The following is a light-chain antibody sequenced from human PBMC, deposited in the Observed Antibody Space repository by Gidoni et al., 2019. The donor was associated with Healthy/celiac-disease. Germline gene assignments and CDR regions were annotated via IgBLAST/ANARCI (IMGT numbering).Light chain of an antibody. CDR2: AAS. CDR3: QQSYSTPGT. CDR1: QSISSY. V-gene: IGKV1-39*01. J-gene: IGKJ2*01. Sequence: DIHITQSPSSLSASVGDRVTITCRASQSISSYLNWYQKKPRKAPKLLIYAASSLQSGVPSRFSGSGSGTDFTLTISSLQPEDFATYYCQQSYSTPGTFGQGTKLEIK.